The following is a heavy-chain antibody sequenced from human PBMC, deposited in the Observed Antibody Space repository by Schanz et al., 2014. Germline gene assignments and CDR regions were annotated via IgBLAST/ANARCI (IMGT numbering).Heavy chain of an antibody. CDR3: ANTLFPGGTQTFGN. V-gene: IGHV3-23*01. J-gene: IGHJ4*02. D-gene: IGHD2-8*02. Sequence: EVQLLESGGGLVQPGGSLRLSCEASGFSFGNYGMSWVRQAPGKGLEWVSGFDAHAGRAYYADSAKGRFTISRDNSKSTLYVEMNSLGVEDTAVYYCANTLFPGGTQTFGNWGRGTLVTVSS. CDR1: GFSFGNYG. CDR2: FDAHAGRA.